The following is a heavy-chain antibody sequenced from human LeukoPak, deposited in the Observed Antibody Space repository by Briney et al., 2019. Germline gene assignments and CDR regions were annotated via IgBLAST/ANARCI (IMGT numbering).Heavy chain of an antibody. Sequence: PGGSLRLSCAASGFTFSNYAMHWVRQAPGKGLEWVAFISYDGTKKYYADSVKGRFTISRDNSKNTLYLQMNSLRAEDTAVYYCAKRGAEVGVTVAPGDYWGQGTLVTVSS. CDR3: AKRGAEVGVTVAPGDY. CDR2: ISYDGTKK. D-gene: IGHD3-16*02. V-gene: IGHV3-30*04. CDR1: GFTFSNYA. J-gene: IGHJ4*02.